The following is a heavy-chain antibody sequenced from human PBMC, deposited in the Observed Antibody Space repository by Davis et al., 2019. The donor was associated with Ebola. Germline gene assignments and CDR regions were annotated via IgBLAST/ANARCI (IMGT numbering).Heavy chain of an antibody. CDR2: IKQDGSEK. Sequence: PGGSLRLSCAASGFTFTTYWMSWVRQAPGKGLEWVANIKQDGSEKYYVDSVKGRFTISRDNAKKSLYLQMNSLRAEDTAVYYCASNSGSGTIDYWGQGTLVTVSS. J-gene: IGHJ4*02. CDR1: GFTFTTYW. D-gene: IGHD3-10*01. CDR3: ASNSGSGTIDY. V-gene: IGHV3-7*03.